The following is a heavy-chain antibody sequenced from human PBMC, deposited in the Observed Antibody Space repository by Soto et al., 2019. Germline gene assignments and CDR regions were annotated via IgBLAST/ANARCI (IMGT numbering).Heavy chain of an antibody. Sequence: QVQLQESGPGLVKPSETLSLSCTVSGGSISSYHWSWIRQTPGKGLEWIGYVHYSWGSNYNPSLKRRVAISLDTSKSQFSLKLTSVTATVTAVYYCARQGFGALHCLVDVWGQGTTVTVSS. V-gene: IGHV4-59*08. CDR1: GGSISSYH. CDR3: ARQGFGALHCLVDV. J-gene: IGHJ6*02. D-gene: IGHD3-10*01. CDR2: VHYSWGS.